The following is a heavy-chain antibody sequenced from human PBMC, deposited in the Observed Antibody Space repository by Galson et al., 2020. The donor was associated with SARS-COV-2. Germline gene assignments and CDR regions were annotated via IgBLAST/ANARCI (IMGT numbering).Heavy chain of an antibody. CDR2: IGTAGDT. CDR1: GFTFSSYD. D-gene: IGHD3-10*02. V-gene: IGHV3-13*01. Sequence: GGSLRLSCAASGFTFSSYDMHWVRQARGKGLEWVSAIGTAGDTYYPGSVKGRFTISRENAKNSLYLQMNSLRAGDTAVYYCARDVRGNWYFDLWGRGTLVTVSS. CDR3: ARDVRGNWYFDL. J-gene: IGHJ2*01.